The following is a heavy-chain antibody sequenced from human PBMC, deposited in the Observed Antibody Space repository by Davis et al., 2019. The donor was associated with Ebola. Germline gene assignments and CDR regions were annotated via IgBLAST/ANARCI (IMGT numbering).Heavy chain of an antibody. D-gene: IGHD3-10*01. CDR3: ARGSAYYYGSGSYRGYGMDV. CDR1: GGSFSGYY. J-gene: IGHJ6*02. V-gene: IGHV4-59*01. Sequence: MPSETLSLTCAVYGGSFSGYYWSWIRQPPGKGLEWIGYIYYSGSTNYNPSLKSRVTISVDTSKNQFSLKLSSVTAADTAVYYCARGSAYYYGSGSYRGYGMDVWGQGTTVTVSS. CDR2: IYYSGST.